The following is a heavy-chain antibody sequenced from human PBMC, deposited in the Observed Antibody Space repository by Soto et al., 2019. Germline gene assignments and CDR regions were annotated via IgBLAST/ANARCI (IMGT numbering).Heavy chain of an antibody. V-gene: IGHV3-9*01. D-gene: IGHD3-22*01. CDR2: ISWNSGSI. CDR1: GFTFDDYA. J-gene: IGHJ6*02. Sequence: PGGSLRLSCAASGFTFDDYAMHWVRQAPGKGLEWVSGISWNSGSIGYADSVKGRFTISRDNAKSSLYLQMNSLRAEDTALYYCAKDMSSSFGDHDSSGARYYYGMDVWGQGTTVTVSS. CDR3: AKDMSSSFGDHDSSGARYYYGMDV.